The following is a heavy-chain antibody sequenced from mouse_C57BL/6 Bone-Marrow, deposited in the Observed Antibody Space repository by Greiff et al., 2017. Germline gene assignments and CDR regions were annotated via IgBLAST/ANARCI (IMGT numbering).Heavy chain of an antibody. CDR2: IYPRSGNT. V-gene: IGHV1-81*01. CDR1: GYTFTSYG. Sequence: QLKQSGAELARPGASVKLSCKASGYTFTSYGISWVKQRTGQGLEWIGEIYPRSGNTYYNEKFKGKATLTADKSSSTAYMELRSLTSEDSAVYFCARSGYSEGFAYWGQGTLVTVSA. D-gene: IGHD3-1*01. CDR3: ARSGYSEGFAY. J-gene: IGHJ3*01.